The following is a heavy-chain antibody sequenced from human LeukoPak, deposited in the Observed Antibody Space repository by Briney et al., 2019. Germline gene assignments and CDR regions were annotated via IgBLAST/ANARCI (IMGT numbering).Heavy chain of an antibody. V-gene: IGHV3-21*04. CDR1: GFTFSSYS. Sequence: GGSLRLSCAASGFTFSSYSMNWVRQAPGKGLEWVSSISSSSSYIYYADSVKGRFTISRDNSKNSLYLQMNSLRTEDTALYYCAKDGGQSGSPNFDYWGQGTLVTVSS. D-gene: IGHD1-26*01. J-gene: IGHJ4*02. CDR3: AKDGGQSGSPNFDY. CDR2: ISSSSSYI.